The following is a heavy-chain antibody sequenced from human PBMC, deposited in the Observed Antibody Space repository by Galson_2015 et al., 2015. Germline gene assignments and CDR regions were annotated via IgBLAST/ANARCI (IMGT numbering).Heavy chain of an antibody. D-gene: IGHD3-22*01. CDR1: GYSFTSYW. CDR2: MYPGDSDT. J-gene: IGHJ2*01. CDR3: ARRGTYYYDSSGNNWYFDL. V-gene: IGHV5-51*01. Sequence: QSGAEVKKPGESLKISCTGSGYSFTSYWIGWVRQMPGKGLEWMGIMYPGDSDTRYSPSFQGQVTISADKSINTAYLQWSSLKASDTAMYYCARRGTYYYDSSGNNWYFDLWGRGTLVTVSS.